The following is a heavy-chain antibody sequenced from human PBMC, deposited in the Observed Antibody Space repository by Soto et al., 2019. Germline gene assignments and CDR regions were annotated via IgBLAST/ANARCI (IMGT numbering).Heavy chain of an antibody. CDR2: IYPGDSDT. D-gene: IGHD2-2*01. CDR3: ARLRKYQLPGDY. Sequence: ETLSLTCTVSGDSISSYYWSWIRQPPGKGLEWMGIIYPGDSDTRYSPSFQGQVTISADKSISTAYLQWSSLKASDTAMYYCARLRKYQLPGDYWGQGTLVTVSS. V-gene: IGHV5-51*01. CDR1: GDSISSYY. J-gene: IGHJ4*02.